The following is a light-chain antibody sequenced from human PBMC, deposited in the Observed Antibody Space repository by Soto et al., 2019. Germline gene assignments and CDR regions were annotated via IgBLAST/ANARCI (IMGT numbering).Light chain of an antibody. CDR2: GAS. J-gene: IGKJ1*01. V-gene: IGKV3-15*01. CDR1: QSVSSN. CDR3: QQYNNWPRT. Sequence: EIVMTHSPATLSVSPGERATLSCRASQSVSSNLAWYQQKPGQAPRLLIYGASTRATGTPARFSGSGSGTEFSLTISSLQSEDFAVYYWQQYNNWPRTFGQGTKVELK.